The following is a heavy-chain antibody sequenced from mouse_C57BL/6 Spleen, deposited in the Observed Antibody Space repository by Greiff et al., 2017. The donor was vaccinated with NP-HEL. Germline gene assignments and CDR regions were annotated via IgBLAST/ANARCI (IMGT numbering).Heavy chain of an antibody. Sequence: EVKLMESGGGLVQPKGSLKLSCAASGFTFNTYAMHWVRQAPGKGLEWVARIRSKSSNSATYYADTVKDRFTISRADSQSMLYLQMNNLKNEDTAVYYCVRYYGTLGMDYWGQGTSVTVSS. D-gene: IGHD2-1*01. CDR1: GFTFNTYA. V-gene: IGHV10-3*01. J-gene: IGHJ4*01. CDR2: IRSKSSNSAT. CDR3: VRYYGTLGMDY.